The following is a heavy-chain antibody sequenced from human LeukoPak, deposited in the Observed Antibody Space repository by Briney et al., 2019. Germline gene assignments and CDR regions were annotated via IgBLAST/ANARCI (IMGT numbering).Heavy chain of an antibody. CDR1: GFSFSSHS. D-gene: IGHD3-10*01. CDR3: ARPQRITMVRGVIDTDY. J-gene: IGHJ4*02. Sequence: GGSLRLSCAASGFSFSSHSMTWVRQAPGKGLEWVSYISLSSSPIYYADSVKGRFTISRDNAKNSLYLQMNSLRAEDTAVYYCARPQRITMVRGVIDTDYWGQGTLVTVSS. V-gene: IGHV3-48*01. CDR2: ISLSSSPI.